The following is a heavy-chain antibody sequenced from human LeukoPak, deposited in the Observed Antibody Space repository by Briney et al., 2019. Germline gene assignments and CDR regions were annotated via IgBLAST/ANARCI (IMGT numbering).Heavy chain of an antibody. J-gene: IGHJ4*02. V-gene: IGHV5-51*01. CDR3: ARRPAGTRTFDY. Sequence: GESLKISCKGSGYSFTSYWIGWVRQMPGKGLEWMGVIYGADYTTIYSPPFHGQITISADKSISTAYLQWTSLRASDTAMYYCARRPAGTRTFDYWGQGALVTVSS. CDR2: IYGADYTT. D-gene: IGHD1-7*01. CDR1: GYSFTSYW.